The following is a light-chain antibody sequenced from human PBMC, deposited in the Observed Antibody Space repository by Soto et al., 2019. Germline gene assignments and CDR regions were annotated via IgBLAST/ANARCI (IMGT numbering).Light chain of an antibody. CDR3: CSFAGSSTYV. J-gene: IGLJ1*01. CDR2: EGT. V-gene: IGLV2-23*01. Sequence: QSALTQPASVSGSPGQSITISCTGTSRDVGSYNLVSWYRQHPGNAPKLIIYEGTKRPSGVSYRFSGSKSGNTASLTISGLQEEDEGDYHCCSFAGSSTYVFGTGTQLTVL. CDR1: SRDVGSYNL.